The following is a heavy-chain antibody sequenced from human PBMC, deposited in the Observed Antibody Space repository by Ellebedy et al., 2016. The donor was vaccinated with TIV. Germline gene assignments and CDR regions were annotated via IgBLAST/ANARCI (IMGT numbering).Heavy chain of an antibody. J-gene: IGHJ4*02. CDR1: GFAFSSYG. Sequence: GGSLRLXCSPSGFAFSSYGMNCVPQAPGKGLKYVSAIHSDGGSPYYADSVKGRFTISRDNSKNTVFLQMSSLRTDDTAVYYCVPGYHNRPPGFTYWGQGTLVTVSS. D-gene: IGHD6-13*01. V-gene: IGHV3-64D*06. CDR2: IHSDGGSP. CDR3: VPGYHNRPPGFTY.